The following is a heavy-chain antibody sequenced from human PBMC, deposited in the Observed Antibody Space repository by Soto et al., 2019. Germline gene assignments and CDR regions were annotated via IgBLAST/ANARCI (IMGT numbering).Heavy chain of an antibody. Sequence: ASVKVSCRASGYTFTSYYMHWVRESPGQGRQRMGIINPSVGSTSYAQKFQGRVAMTRDTSTSTVYMELSSLRSEDTAVYYCANRGIHDFSSGHSNNYYGLDVLGPGTKVTVS. D-gene: IGHD3-3*01. CDR3: ANRGIHDFSSGHSNNYYGLDV. V-gene: IGHV1-46*01. CDR1: GYTFTSYY. J-gene: IGHJ6*02. CDR2: INPSVGST.